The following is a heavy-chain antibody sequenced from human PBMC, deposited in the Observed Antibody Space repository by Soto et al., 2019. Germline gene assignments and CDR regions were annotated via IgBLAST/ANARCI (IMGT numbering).Heavy chain of an antibody. D-gene: IGHD3-22*01. CDR2: INPNSGGT. Sequence: QVQLVQSGAEVKEPGASVKVSCKASGYTFTGYYMHWVRQAPGQGLEWMGWINPNSGGTNYAQKFQGRVTMTRDTSISTAYMELSRLRSDDTALYYCTSNYYDRSGYYYRDYWGQGTLVTVSS. CDR3: TSNYYDRSGYYYRDY. CDR1: GYTFTGYY. V-gene: IGHV1-2*02. J-gene: IGHJ4*02.